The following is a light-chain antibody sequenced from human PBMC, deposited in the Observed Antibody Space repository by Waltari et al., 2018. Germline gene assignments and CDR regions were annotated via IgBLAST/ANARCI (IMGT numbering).Light chain of an antibody. CDR3: CSYAGADSLL. J-gene: IGLJ3*02. V-gene: IGLV2-8*01. CDR1: NNDVGAYHY. Sequence: SALTQPPSASGSLGQSVPISRTGTNNDVGAYHYVSWYQQYPGKAPKPLIYDVTNRPSGGSDRFSGSKSGRTASLTVSGLQPEDEAIYSCCSYAGADSLLFGGGTKLTVL. CDR2: DVT.